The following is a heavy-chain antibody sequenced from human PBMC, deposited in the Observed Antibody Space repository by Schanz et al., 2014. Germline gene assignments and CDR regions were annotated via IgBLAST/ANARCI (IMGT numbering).Heavy chain of an antibody. V-gene: IGHV1-69*04. CDR1: GGTFSSFG. D-gene: IGHD4-17*01. CDR3: ARGYGDSPTDF. CDR2: IVPIAGIT. Sequence: VQLEQSGAEVKKPGSSVKVSCKASGGTFSSFGINWVRQAPGQGLEWMGRIVPIAGITNYAQRVQGRVTITADKSSDTAYMELSSLRSDDTAVYYCARGYGDSPTDFWGQGTLVTVSS. J-gene: IGHJ4*02.